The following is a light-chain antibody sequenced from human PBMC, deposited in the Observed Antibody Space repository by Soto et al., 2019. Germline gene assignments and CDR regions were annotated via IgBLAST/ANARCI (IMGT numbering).Light chain of an antibody. Sequence: DIQMTQSPSTLSASVGDRVTITCRASQSISNWLAWYQQKPGKAPKLLIYDASSLESGVPSRFSGSRSGTEFTLTISSLQPDDFATYYCQQYASYWTFGQGTKVEIK. CDR2: DAS. CDR1: QSISNW. CDR3: QQYASYWT. J-gene: IGKJ1*01. V-gene: IGKV1-5*01.